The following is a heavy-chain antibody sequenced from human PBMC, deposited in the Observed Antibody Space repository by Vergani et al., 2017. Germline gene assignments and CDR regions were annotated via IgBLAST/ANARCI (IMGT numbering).Heavy chain of an antibody. CDR3: ARGIGYYYDSSGPRYFDL. V-gene: IGHV4-34*01. Sequence: QVQLQQWGAGLLKPSETLSLTCAVYGGSFSGYYWSWIRQPPGKGLEWIGEINHSGSTNYNPSLKSRVTISVDTSKNQFSLKLSSVTAADTAVYYCARGIGYYYDSSGPRYFDLWGRGTLVTVSS. J-gene: IGHJ2*01. CDR2: INHSGST. D-gene: IGHD3-22*01. CDR1: GGSFSGYY.